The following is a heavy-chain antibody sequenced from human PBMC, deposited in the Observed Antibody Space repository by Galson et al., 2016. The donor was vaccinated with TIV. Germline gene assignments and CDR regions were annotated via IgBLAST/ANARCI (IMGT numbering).Heavy chain of an antibody. Sequence: SLRLSCAASGFTFRSYWMSWVRQAPGKGLEWVANIKQDGSEKYSVDSVKGRFTISRDNAKNSLNLQMNSLRAEDTAIYYCTRGQWLPRRANYFDYWGQGILVTVSS. V-gene: IGHV3-7*03. D-gene: IGHD5-12*01. CDR2: IKQDGSEK. J-gene: IGHJ4*02. CDR3: TRGQWLPRRANYFDY. CDR1: GFTFRSYW.